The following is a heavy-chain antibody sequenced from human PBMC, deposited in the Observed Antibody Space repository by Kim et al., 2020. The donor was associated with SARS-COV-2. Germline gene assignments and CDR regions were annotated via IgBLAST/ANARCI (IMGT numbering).Heavy chain of an antibody. D-gene: IGHD6-19*01. J-gene: IGHJ6*03. V-gene: IGHV4-34*01. CDR2: INHSGST. Sequence: SETLSLTCAVYGGSFSGYYWSWIRQPPGKGLERIGEINHSGSTNYNPSLKSRVTISVHTSKNQFSLKLSSVTAADTAVYYCARGTRQWLVRGPCYYYIDVWGKGTTVTVSS. CDR1: GGSFSGYY. CDR3: ARGTRQWLVRGPCYYYIDV.